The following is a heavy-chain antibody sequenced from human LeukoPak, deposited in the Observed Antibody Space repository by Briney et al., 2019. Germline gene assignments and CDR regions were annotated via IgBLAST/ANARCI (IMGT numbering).Heavy chain of an antibody. Sequence: TLSLTCTVSGGSISNSGGFYWSWIRQHPGNGLEWIGFISYRGSTYYNPSLKSRVSLSVDTSKSQFSLRLSSVTPDDTAVYYCARDFSTTGWHTFDYWGQGTLVTVSS. D-gene: IGHD1-1*01. V-gene: IGHV4-31*02. CDR2: ISYRGST. CDR1: GGSISNSGGFY. J-gene: IGHJ4*02. CDR3: ARDFSTTGWHTFDY.